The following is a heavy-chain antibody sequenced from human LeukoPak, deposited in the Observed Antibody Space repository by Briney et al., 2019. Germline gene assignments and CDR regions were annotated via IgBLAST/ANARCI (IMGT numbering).Heavy chain of an antibody. Sequence: ASVKVSCKASGYTFTNYYIHWGRQAPGHGLEWMGWINPNSGGTNYAQKFKGRVTMTRDKSISTAYMELSRLTSDDTAVYYCAKDAIVRDYSNSDYWGQGTLVTVSS. V-gene: IGHV1-2*02. J-gene: IGHJ4*02. CDR2: INPNSGGT. CDR1: GYTFTNYY. CDR3: AKDAIVRDYSNSDY. D-gene: IGHD4-11*01.